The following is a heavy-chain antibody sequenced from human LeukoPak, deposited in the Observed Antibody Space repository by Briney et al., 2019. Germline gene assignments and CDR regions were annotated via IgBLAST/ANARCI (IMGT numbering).Heavy chain of an antibody. CDR2: IYPGDSDT. J-gene: IGHJ2*01. D-gene: IGHD3-10*01. CDR1: GDSLTNYW. CDR3: ARQTSDWCFDL. V-gene: IGHV5-51*01. Sequence: GESLKISCKGSGDSLTNYWIGWVRQMPGKGLEWMGIIYPGDSDTRYSPSFQGQVTISADKSISTAYLQWSSLKASDTAMYYCARQTSDWCFDLWGRGTLVTVSS.